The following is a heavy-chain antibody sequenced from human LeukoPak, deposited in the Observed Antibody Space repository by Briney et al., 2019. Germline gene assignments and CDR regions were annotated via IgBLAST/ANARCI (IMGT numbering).Heavy chain of an antibody. J-gene: IGHJ6*02. D-gene: IGHD2-2*01. Sequence: GGSLRLSCAASGFTFSSYDMHWVRQATGKGLEWVSAIGTAGDTYYPGSVKGRFTISRENAKNSLYLQMNSLRAGDTAVYYCARAEALYRSSTSCYRSGYYYGMDVWGQGTTVTVSS. CDR3: ARAEALYRSSTSCYRSGYYYGMDV. CDR1: GFTFSSYD. V-gene: IGHV3-13*01. CDR2: IGTAGDT.